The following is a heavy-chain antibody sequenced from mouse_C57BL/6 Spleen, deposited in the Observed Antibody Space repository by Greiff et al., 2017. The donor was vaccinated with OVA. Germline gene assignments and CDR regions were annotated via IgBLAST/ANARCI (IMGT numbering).Heavy chain of an antibody. V-gene: IGHV1-80*01. J-gene: IGHJ2*01. Sequence: VQVVESGAELVKPGASVKISCKASGYAFSSYWMNWVKQRPGKGLEWIGQIYPGDGDTNYNGKFKGKATLTADKSSSTAYMQLSSLTSEDSAVYFCARSGYYGSSPYYFDYWGQGTTLTVSS. CDR1: GYAFSSYW. CDR3: ARSGYYGSSPYYFDY. CDR2: IYPGDGDT. D-gene: IGHD1-1*01.